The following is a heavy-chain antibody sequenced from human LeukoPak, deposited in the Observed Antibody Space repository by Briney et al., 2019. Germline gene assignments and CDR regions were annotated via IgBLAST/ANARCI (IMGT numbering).Heavy chain of an antibody. CDR2: ISVGAAYI. J-gene: IGHJ4*02. V-gene: IGHV3-23*01. Sequence: PGRSLRLSCAASGFTVSDYYMNWFRQAPEKGLEWVSTISVGAAYIFYADFVKGRFSISRDDSNNALYLQMHSLRAEDTALYFCASGPPFLKYFEYWGQGTLVTVSS. CDR1: GFTVSDYY. CDR3: ASGPPFLKYFEY. D-gene: IGHD3-3*01.